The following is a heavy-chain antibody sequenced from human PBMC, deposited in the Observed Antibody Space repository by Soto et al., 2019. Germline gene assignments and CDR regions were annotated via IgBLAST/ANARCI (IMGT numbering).Heavy chain of an antibody. CDR2: IYFSGST. V-gene: IGHV4-61*01. Sequence: SETLYRTCNVSGASVSSGSHYWSWIRQHPGKGLEWIGHIYFSGSTKYNPSIKSRVTISVHMSKNQFSLRVISVTAADTAVYYFARYRVTPPSTFEFWGQGTMVTVSS. D-gene: IGHD1-26*01. CDR1: GASVSSGSHY. J-gene: IGHJ4*02. CDR3: ARYRVTPPSTFEF.